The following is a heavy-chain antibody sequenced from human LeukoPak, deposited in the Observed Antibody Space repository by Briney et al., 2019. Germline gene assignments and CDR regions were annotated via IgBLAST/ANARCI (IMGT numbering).Heavy chain of an antibody. J-gene: IGHJ3*02. CDR1: GFTLSFYA. Sequence: GGSLRLSCTRSGFTLSFYAMNWVRRAPGQGLEWVSSISSRSSDIYYTDSVKGRFTISRDNAKNSLYLQMNSLRAEDTAVYYCVTDYGGSSGAFDIWGQGKMVTVSS. CDR2: ISSRSSDI. V-gene: IGHV3-21*01. D-gene: IGHD4-23*01. CDR3: VTDYGGSSGAFDI.